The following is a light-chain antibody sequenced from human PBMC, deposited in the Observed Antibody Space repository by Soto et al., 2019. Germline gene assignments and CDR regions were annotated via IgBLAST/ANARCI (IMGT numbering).Light chain of an antibody. CDR2: KTS. Sequence: EIQKTQSPSTLSASVGDRITITCRASQSISSWLAWYQQKPGKAPNLLIYKTSSLESGVPSRFSGSGSGTEFTLTVNSLQPDDFATYYCQQYDSYPLTFGGGTKVDIK. CDR1: QSISSW. J-gene: IGKJ4*01. CDR3: QQYDSYPLT. V-gene: IGKV1-5*03.